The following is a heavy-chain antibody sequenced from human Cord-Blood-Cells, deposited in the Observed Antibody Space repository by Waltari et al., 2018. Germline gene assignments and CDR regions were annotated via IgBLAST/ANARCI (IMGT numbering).Heavy chain of an antibody. D-gene: IGHD6-13*01. Sequence: QVQLQESGPGLVKPSQTLSLTCTVSGGSISSGDYYWSWIRQPPGKGLEWIGYIYYSGSTYYNPSRKSRVTRSVDTSKSQFSLRLSSVTAADTAVYYCARVGIAAAGTIDYWGQGTLVTVSS. J-gene: IGHJ4*02. V-gene: IGHV4-30-4*08. CDR1: GGSISSGDYY. CDR2: IYYSGST. CDR3: ARVGIAAAGTIDY.